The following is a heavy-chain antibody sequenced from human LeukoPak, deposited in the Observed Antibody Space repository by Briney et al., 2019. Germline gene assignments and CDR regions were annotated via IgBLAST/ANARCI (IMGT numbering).Heavy chain of an antibody. CDR2: INSDGSST. V-gene: IGHV3-74*01. CDR3: ARVRYCDY. Sequence: PGGSLRLSCAASGFTFDSYGVSWVRQAPGKGLVWVSRINSDGSSTNYADSVKGRFTISRDNAKNTLFLQMNSLRAEDTAVYYCARVRYCDYWGQGTLVTVSS. D-gene: IGHD1-14*01. CDR1: GFTFDSYG. J-gene: IGHJ4*02.